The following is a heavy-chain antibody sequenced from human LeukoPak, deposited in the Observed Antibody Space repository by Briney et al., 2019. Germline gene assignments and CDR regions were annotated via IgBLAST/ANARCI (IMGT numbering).Heavy chain of an antibody. J-gene: IGHJ4*02. Sequence: SETLSLTCAVYGGSFSGHYWSWIRQPPGKGLEWIGEINHSGSTNYNPSLKSRVTISVDTSKNQFSLKLSSVTAADTAVYYCARHVRGWYSSSSRSGAVDYWGQGTLVTVSS. CDR1: GGSFSGHY. V-gene: IGHV4-34*01. CDR3: ARHVRGWYSSSSRSGAVDY. CDR2: INHSGST. D-gene: IGHD6-6*01.